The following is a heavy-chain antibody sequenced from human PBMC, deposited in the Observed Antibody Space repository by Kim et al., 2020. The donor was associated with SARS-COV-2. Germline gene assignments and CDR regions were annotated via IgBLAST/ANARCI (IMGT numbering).Heavy chain of an antibody. J-gene: IGHJ6*03. CDR1: GFTFRSYW. V-gene: IGHV3-7*01. Sequence: GGSLRLSCAVSGFTFRSYWMSWVRQTPGKGLEWVANINQDGGEKYHLDSVKGRFTISRDNAKNSLYLQMNSLRAEDTAVYYCARDLIRPLYMDVWGKGTTVTVSS. CDR3: ARDLIRPLYMDV. CDR2: INQDGGEK. D-gene: IGHD2-8*01.